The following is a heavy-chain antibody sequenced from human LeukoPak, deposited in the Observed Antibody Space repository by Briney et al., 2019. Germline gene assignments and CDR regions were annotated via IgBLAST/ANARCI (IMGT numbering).Heavy chain of an antibody. Sequence: PGGSLRLSCAASGFTFSSSAMSWVRQAPGKGLEWVSTISGSSGSTYHADSVKGRFTISRDNSKNTLYLQMNSLRAEDTAVYYCAKARLVVSSPSDAFDIWGQGAMVTASS. CDR1: GFTFSSSA. D-gene: IGHD3-22*01. J-gene: IGHJ3*02. V-gene: IGHV3-23*01. CDR3: AKARLVVSSPSDAFDI. CDR2: ISGSSGST.